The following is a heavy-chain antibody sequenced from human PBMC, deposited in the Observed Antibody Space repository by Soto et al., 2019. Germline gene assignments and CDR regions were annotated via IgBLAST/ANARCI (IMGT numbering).Heavy chain of an antibody. D-gene: IGHD6-19*01. CDR2: ISNSGST. CDR3: ARCHSSSAYLDY. CDR1: GGSISSSGDY. Sequence: QMQLQESGPGLVKPSETLSLTCTVTGGSISSSGDYWGWVRQTPGKGLEWIGTISNSGSTYYNPSVMRTLTISVDTSKKQVSLRLISVTAADTAVYYCARCHSSSAYLDYWGQGILVTVSS. J-gene: IGHJ4*02. V-gene: IGHV4-39*01.